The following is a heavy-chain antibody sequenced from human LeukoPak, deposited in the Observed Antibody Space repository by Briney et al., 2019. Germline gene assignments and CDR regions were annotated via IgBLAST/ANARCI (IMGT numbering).Heavy chain of an antibody. J-gene: IGHJ5*02. Sequence: SETLSLTCTVSGASVSSGYYYWSWIRQPPGKGLEWIGFIFYSGSTNYNPSLKSRVTISLNTSKNQFSLRLTSVTAADTAVYYCARRVAVGNYFDPWGQGTLVTVSS. CDR1: GASVSSGYYY. CDR2: IFYSGST. V-gene: IGHV4-61*01. CDR3: ARRVAVGNYFDP. D-gene: IGHD4-11*01.